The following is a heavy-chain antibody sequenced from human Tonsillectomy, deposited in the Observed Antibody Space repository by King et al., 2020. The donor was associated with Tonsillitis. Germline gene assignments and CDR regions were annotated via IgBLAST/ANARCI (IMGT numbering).Heavy chain of an antibody. CDR1: GFTFSSYA. Sequence: VQLVESGGGLVQPGGSLRLSCAASGFTFSSYAMSWVRQAPGKGLEWVSDINNSGGSTYYADSVKGRFTISRDNSKNTLYLQMNSLRAEDTAVYYCARKLLFTGYSFPHNWFDPWGQGTLVTVSS. D-gene: IGHD3-9*01. CDR2: INNSGGST. J-gene: IGHJ5*02. V-gene: IGHV3-23*04. CDR3: ARKLLFTGYSFPHNWFDP.